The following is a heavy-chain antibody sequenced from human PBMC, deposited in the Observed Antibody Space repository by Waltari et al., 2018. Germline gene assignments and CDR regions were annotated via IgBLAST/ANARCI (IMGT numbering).Heavy chain of an antibody. V-gene: IGHV1-8*01. CDR1: GSTFTCCD. J-gene: IGHJ4*02. CDR2: MNPNSGNT. CDR3: ARDLSGSYRGGYFDY. D-gene: IGHD1-26*01. Sequence: QVQLVQSGAAVRKPGASGASVKVSCKASGSTFTCCDITWARQATGQGLEWMGWMNPNSGNTGYAQKFQGRVTMTRNTSISTVYMELSSLRSEDTAVYYCARDLSGSYRGGYFDYWGQGTLVTVSS.